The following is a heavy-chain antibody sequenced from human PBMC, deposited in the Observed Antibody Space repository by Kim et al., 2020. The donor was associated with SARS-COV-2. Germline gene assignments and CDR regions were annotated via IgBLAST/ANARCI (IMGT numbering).Heavy chain of an antibody. D-gene: IGHD6-19*01. CDR1: GGSFSGYY. Sequence: SETLSLTCAVYGGSFSGYYWSWIRQPPGKGLEWIGEINHSGSTNYNPSLKSRVTISVDTSKNQFSLKLSSVTAADTAVYYCARLYSSGWYNWFDPWGQGT. CDR2: INHSGST. J-gene: IGHJ5*02. CDR3: ARLYSSGWYNWFDP. V-gene: IGHV4-34*01.